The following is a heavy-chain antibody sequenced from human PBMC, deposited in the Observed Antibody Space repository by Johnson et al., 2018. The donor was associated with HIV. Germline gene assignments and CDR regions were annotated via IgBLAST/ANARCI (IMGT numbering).Heavy chain of an antibody. D-gene: IGHD6-19*01. V-gene: IGHV3-30*03. CDR3: ARGGPIAVETTGAFDI. CDR1: GFTFSSYG. CDR2: ISYDGNNK. J-gene: IGHJ3*02. Sequence: QVQLVESGGGVVQPGRSLRLSCVASGFTFSSYGMHWVRQAPGKGLEWVAVISYDGNNKYYADSVKGRVTISRDNSKNTLYLQMNSLRAEDTAVYYCARGGPIAVETTGAFDIWGQGTMVTVSS.